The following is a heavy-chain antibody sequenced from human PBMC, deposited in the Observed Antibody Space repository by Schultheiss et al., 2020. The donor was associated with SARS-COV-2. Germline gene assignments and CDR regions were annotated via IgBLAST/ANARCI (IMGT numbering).Heavy chain of an antibody. V-gene: IGHV4-59*12. J-gene: IGHJ1*01. D-gene: IGHD2-15*01. CDR2: IYYSGST. Sequence: SQTLSLTCAVYGGSFSGYYWSWIRQPPGKGLEWIGYIYYSGSTNYNPSLKSRVTISVDTSKNQFSLKLSSVTAADTAVYYCATFCGGSCPGTSEYFQHWGQGTLVTVSS. CDR1: GGSFSGYY. CDR3: ATFCGGSCPGTSEYFQH.